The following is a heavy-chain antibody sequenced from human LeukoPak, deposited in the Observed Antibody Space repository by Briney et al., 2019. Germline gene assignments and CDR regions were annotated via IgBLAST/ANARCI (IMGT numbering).Heavy chain of an antibody. CDR3: AKDKTFYYFYMDV. V-gene: IGHV3-9*01. Sequence: GGSLRLSCAASGFTFDDYAMHWVRQAPGKGLEWVSGISWNSGSIDYADSVEGRFTISRDNAKNSLYLQMNSLTAEDTAFYYCAKDKTFYYFYMDVWGKGTTVTVSS. CDR2: ISWNSGSI. CDR1: GFTFDDYA. J-gene: IGHJ6*03.